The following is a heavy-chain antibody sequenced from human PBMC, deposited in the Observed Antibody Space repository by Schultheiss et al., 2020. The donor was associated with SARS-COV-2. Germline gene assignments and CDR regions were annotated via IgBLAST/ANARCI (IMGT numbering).Heavy chain of an antibody. J-gene: IGHJ4*02. V-gene: IGHV3-23*01. CDR1: GFTFSSYA. CDR2: ISGSGGST. Sequence: GESLKISCAASGFTFSSYAMSWVRQAPGKGLEWVSTISGSGGSTYHADSVKGRFTISRDNSKNTLYLQMNSLRAEDTAVYYCAKVPSGYEINFDYWGQGTLVTVSS. D-gene: IGHD5-12*01. CDR3: AKVPSGYEINFDY.